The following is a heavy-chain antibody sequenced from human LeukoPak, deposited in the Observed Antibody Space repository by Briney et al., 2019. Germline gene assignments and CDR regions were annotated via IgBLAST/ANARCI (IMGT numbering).Heavy chain of an antibody. CDR2: ISYDGSNK. D-gene: IGHD6-19*01. J-gene: IGHJ3*02. Sequence: PGRSLRLSCAASGFTFSSYGMHWVRQAPGKGLEWVAVISYDGSNKYYADSVKGRFTISRDNSKNTLYLQMNSLRAEDTAVYYCTTEGVAGAFDIWGQGTMVTVSS. CDR1: GFTFSSYG. CDR3: TTEGVAGAFDI. V-gene: IGHV3-30*03.